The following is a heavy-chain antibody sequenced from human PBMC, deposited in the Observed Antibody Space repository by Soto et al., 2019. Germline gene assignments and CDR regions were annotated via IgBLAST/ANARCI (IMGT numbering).Heavy chain of an antibody. Sequence: SETLSLTCAVSGGSISGSSFYWGWIRQPPEKGLESIGSIHYSGSTYYNPSLKSRVTMSVDTSKNQFSLKLTSVTAADTAVYYCASLYYDFWSGYYAGWFDPWGQGTLVTVSS. CDR3: ASLYYDFWSGYYAGWFDP. J-gene: IGHJ5*02. CDR1: GGSISGSSFY. D-gene: IGHD3-3*01. V-gene: IGHV4-39*01. CDR2: IHYSGST.